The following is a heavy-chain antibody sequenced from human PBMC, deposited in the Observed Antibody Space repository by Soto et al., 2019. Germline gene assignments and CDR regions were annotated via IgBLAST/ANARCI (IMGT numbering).Heavy chain of an antibody. CDR3: ARGGYCSSTSCYTYYNYGIDV. CDR1: GFTFSSYG. J-gene: IGHJ6*02. D-gene: IGHD2-2*02. CDR2: IWYDGSNK. V-gene: IGHV3-33*01. Sequence: QVQLVESGGGVVQPGRSLRLSCAASGFTFSSYGMHWVRQAPGKGLGGVAVIWYDGSNKYYVDSVKGRFTISRDNFKNTLYVQKNSLRDEDTAVYYCARGGYCSSTSCYTYYNYGIDVWGQGTTVTVSS.